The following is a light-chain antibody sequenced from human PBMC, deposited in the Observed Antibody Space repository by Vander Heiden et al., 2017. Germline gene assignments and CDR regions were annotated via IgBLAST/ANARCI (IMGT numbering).Light chain of an antibody. J-gene: IGKJ1*01. CDR3: MQALQNPPWT. CDR2: LGS. CDR1: QSLLHSNGYNY. V-gene: IGKV2-28*01. Sequence: DIVMTQSPLSLAVTPGEPASISCRSSQSLLHSNGYNYLDWYLQKPGQSPQLLIYLGSNRASGVPDRFSGSVSGTDFTLKISRGEAEDVGVYYCMQALQNPPWTFGQGTKVEIK.